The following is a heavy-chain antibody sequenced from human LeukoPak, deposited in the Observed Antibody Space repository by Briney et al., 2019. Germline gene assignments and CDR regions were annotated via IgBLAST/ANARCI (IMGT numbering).Heavy chain of an antibody. V-gene: IGHV3-74*01. J-gene: IGHJ6*02. CDR1: GFTFSSYW. D-gene: IGHD5-18*01. CDR3: ARVRGHGYSYGDYSYGMDV. CDR2: INNDGSST. Sequence: GGSLRLSCAASGFTFSSYWMHWVRQAPGKGLVWVSRINNDGSSTSYADSVKGRFTISRDNAKNTLYLQMNSLRAEDTAVYYCARVRGHGYSYGDYSYGMDVWGQGTTVTVSS.